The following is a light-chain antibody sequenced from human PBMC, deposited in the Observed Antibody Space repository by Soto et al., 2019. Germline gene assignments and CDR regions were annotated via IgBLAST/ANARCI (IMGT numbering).Light chain of an antibody. Sequence: DSQMTQPPSTLSASVGDKITITCRASQSISIWLAWYQHKPGKAPKLLIYDASNLEAGVPSRFRGSGSGTDFTFTISRLQTEDIATYYCQQYENLRTFGQGTRLEIK. CDR2: DAS. CDR3: QQYENLRT. J-gene: IGKJ5*01. CDR1: QSISIW. V-gene: IGKV1-33*01.